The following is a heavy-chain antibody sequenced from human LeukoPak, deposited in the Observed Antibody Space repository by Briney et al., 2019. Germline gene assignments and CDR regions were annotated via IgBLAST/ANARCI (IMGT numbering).Heavy chain of an antibody. D-gene: IGHD6-6*01. V-gene: IGHV3-21*01. CDR3: ARDTSSPGGGNYYGMDV. CDR1: GFTFSSYS. Sequence: PGGSLRLSCAASGFTFSSYSMNWVRQAPGKGLEWVSSISSSSSYIYYADSVKGRFTISRDNAKNSLYLQMNSLRAEDTAVYYCARDTSSPGGGNYYGMDVWGQGTTVTASS. J-gene: IGHJ6*02. CDR2: ISSSSSYI.